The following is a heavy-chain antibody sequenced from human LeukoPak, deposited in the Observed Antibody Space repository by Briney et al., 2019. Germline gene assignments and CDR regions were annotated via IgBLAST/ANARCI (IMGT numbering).Heavy chain of an antibody. J-gene: IGHJ6*03. CDR1: GGSISSYY. Sequence: SETLSLTCTVSGGSISSYYWSWIRQPPGKGLGWIGYIYYSGSTNYNPSLKSRVTISVDTSKNQFSLKLSSVTAADTAVYYCARGGMGGSYLYYYYYYMDVWGKGTTVTVSS. V-gene: IGHV4-59*01. CDR3: ARGGMGGSYLYYYYYYMDV. CDR2: IYYSGST. D-gene: IGHD1-26*01.